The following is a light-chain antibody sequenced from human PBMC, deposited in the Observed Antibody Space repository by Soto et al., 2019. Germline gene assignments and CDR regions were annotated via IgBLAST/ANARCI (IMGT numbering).Light chain of an antibody. CDR2: EVS. V-gene: IGLV2-14*01. Sequence: QSALTQPASVSGSPGQSITISCTGTSSDVGGYNYVSWYQQHPGKAPKLMIYEVSNRPSGVSKRFCGSKSGNTASLTISGFQAEDEADYYCSSYTSSSTGYVFGTGTKVTVL. J-gene: IGLJ1*01. CDR1: SSDVGGYNY. CDR3: SSYTSSSTGYV.